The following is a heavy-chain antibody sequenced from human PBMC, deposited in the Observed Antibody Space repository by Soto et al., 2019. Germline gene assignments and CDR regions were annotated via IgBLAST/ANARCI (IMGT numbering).Heavy chain of an antibody. CDR1: GYTFTGYY. CDR2: INPNSGGT. V-gene: IGHV1-2*02. J-gene: IGHJ6*02. D-gene: IGHD5-18*01. Sequence: ASVKVSCKASGYTFTGYYMHWVRQAPGQGLEWMGWINPNSGGTNYAQKFQGRVTMTRDTSISTAYMELSRLRSDDTAVYYCARDLDTAMATLPYYYYGMDVWGQGTKVTVYS. CDR3: ARDLDTAMATLPYYYYGMDV.